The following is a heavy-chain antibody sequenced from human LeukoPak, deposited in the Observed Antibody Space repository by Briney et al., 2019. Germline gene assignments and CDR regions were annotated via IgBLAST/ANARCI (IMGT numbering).Heavy chain of an antibody. J-gene: IGHJ4*02. D-gene: IGHD2-15*01. CDR3: ARTRAGGNFFDY. Sequence: SETLSLTCTISGGSINNYYWSWIRQPPGKGLEWIGYIYHSGSTYYNPSLKSRVTISVDRSKNQFSLKLSSVTAADTAVYYCARTRAGGNFFDYWGQGTLVTVSS. CDR2: IYHSGST. V-gene: IGHV4-59*12. CDR1: GGSINNYY.